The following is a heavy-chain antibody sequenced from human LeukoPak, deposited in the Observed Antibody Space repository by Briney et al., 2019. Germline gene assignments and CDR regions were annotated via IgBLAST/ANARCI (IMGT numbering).Heavy chain of an antibody. CDR1: GFTFSSYW. CDR2: IKQDGSEK. J-gene: IGHJ6*04. Sequence: GGSLRLSCAASGFTFSSYWMTWVRQAPGKGLEWVANIKQDGSEKYYVDSVKGRFTISRDNANNSLFLQMNSLRAEDAAVYYCARDWYTAMAWGKGTTVIVSS. CDR3: ARDWYTAMA. D-gene: IGHD5-18*01. V-gene: IGHV3-7*01.